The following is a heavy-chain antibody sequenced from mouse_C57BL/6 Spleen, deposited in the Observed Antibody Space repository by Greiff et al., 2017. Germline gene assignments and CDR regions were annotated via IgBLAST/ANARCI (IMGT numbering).Heavy chain of an antibody. CDR3: ARGPYYYGSSYGFAY. J-gene: IGHJ3*01. Sequence: EVHLVESEGGLVQPGSSMKLSCTASGFTFSDYYMAWVRQVPEKGLEWVANINYDGSRTYYLDSLKSRFIISRDNAKNILYLQMSRLKSEDTATYYCARGPYYYGSSYGFAYWGQGTLVTVSA. D-gene: IGHD1-1*01. CDR2: INYDGSRT. V-gene: IGHV5-16*01. CDR1: GFTFSDYY.